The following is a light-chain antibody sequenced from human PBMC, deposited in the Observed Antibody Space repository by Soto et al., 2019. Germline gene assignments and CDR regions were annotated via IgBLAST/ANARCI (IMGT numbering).Light chain of an antibody. V-gene: IGLV2-8*01. CDR1: SSDVGGYNY. Sequence: QSVLTQPPSASGSPGQSVAISCTGTSSDVGGYNYVPWYQQHPGKAPKLMIYEVNKRPSGVPDRFSGSKSGNTASLTISGLQAEDEADYYCSSFTSSRAYVFGIGTKVTVL. CDR3: SSFTSSRAYV. J-gene: IGLJ1*01. CDR2: EVN.